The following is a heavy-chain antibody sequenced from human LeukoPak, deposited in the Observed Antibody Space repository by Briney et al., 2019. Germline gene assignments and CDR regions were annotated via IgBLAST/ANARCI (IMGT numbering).Heavy chain of an antibody. Sequence: GASVKVSCKASGYTFTGYYIHWVRLAPGQGLEWMGRMNPDSGGTNYAQKYQGRVTLTRDTSIGTAYMEVTRLRSDDTAVYYCAKDMGAQDAFDIWGQGTMVTVSS. CDR3: AKDMGAQDAFDI. D-gene: IGHD1-26*01. CDR2: MNPDSGGT. V-gene: IGHV1-2*06. CDR1: GYTFTGYY. J-gene: IGHJ3*02.